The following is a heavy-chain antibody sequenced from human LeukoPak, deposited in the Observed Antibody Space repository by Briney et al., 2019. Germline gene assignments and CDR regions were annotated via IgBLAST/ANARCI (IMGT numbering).Heavy chain of an antibody. CDR3: APSGCRGLGY. V-gene: IGHV3-72*01. CDR2: TSNKANSYTT. Sequence: PGGSLTLSCAASGCTFSYHYRYWFRHAPAKGLEGVGRTSNKANSYTTEYSASVRGTFTISRDDSKHSLYLQMNRLKPEDTAVYYCAPSGCRGLGYWGQGTLVTVSS. D-gene: IGHD3-10*01. CDR1: GCTFSYHY. J-gene: IGHJ4*02.